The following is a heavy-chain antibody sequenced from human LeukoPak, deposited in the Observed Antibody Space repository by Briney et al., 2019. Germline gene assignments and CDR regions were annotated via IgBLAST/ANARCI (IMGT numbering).Heavy chain of an antibody. Sequence: SETLSLTCTVSGGSISSSTYHWGWIRQPPGKGLEWIGSIYYGGTTYYNPSLKSRVTISVDTSKNQFSLKLSSVIAADTAVYYCARVAAARTRWFDPWGQGTLVTVSS. J-gene: IGHJ5*02. CDR3: ARVAAARTRWFDP. CDR2: IYYGGTT. V-gene: IGHV4-39*01. CDR1: GGSISSSTYH. D-gene: IGHD6-13*01.